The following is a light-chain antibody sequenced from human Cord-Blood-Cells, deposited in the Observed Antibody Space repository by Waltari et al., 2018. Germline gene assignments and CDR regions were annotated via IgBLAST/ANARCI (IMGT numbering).Light chain of an antibody. J-gene: IGKJ1*01. CDR2: FGS. CDR1: QSLLHSNGYNY. CDR3: QQYNNWPPWT. V-gene: IGKV2-28*01. Sequence: DIVMTQSPLSLPVTPGEPASISCRSSQSLLHSNGYNYLDWYLQKPGQSPQLLIYFGSNRASGVPDRFSGSGSGTEFTLTISSLQSEDFAVYYCQQYNNWPPWTFGQGTKVEIK.